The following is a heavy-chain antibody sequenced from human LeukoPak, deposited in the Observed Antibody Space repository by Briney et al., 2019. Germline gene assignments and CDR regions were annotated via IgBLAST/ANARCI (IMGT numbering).Heavy chain of an antibody. J-gene: IGHJ4*02. CDR1: GLTFSSYA. CDR3: ARDYYDSSGYYGY. Sequence: GGSLRLSCAASGLTFSSYAMHWVRQAPGKGLEWVAVISYDGSNKYYADSVKGRFTISRDNSKNTLYLQMNSLRAEDTAVYYCARDYYDSSGYYGYWGQGTLVTVSS. D-gene: IGHD3-22*01. CDR2: ISYDGSNK. V-gene: IGHV3-30-3*01.